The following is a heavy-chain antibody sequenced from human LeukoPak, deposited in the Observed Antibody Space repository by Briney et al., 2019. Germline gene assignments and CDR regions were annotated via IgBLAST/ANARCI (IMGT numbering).Heavy chain of an antibody. CDR1: GYTFTGFY. V-gene: IGHV1-2*02. CDR2: INPNSGGT. J-gene: IGHJ4*02. D-gene: IGHD5-12*01. Sequence: ASVKVSCKASGYTFTGFYIHWVRQAPGQGLEWMGWINPNSGGTNYAQKFQGRVTMTRDTSISTAYMELSRLTSDDTAIYYCARDWFVDSGDDPFPFDYWGQGTLVTVSS. CDR3: ARDWFVDSGDDPFPFDY.